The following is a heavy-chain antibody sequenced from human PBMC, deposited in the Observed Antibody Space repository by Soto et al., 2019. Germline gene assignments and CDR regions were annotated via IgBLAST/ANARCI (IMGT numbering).Heavy chain of an antibody. V-gene: IGHV3-74*01. CDR3: VRGEGDRYDGHGYLGRH. D-gene: IGHD3-22*01. CDR1: GFTFSSYW. CDR2: MNMDGNRI. J-gene: IGHJ4*02. Sequence: EVQLVESGGGLVQPGGSLRLSCAASGFTFSSYWMHWVRQAPGKGLEWVSRMNMDGNRISYVDSVKGRCTISRDNAKNTFYMEMNSARVEDTAVYYCVRGEGDRYDGHGYLGRHWGQGSLVTVSS.